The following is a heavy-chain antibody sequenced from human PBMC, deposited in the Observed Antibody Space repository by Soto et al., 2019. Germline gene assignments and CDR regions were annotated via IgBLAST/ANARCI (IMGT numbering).Heavy chain of an antibody. J-gene: IGHJ4*02. V-gene: IGHV3-23*01. Sequence: GGSLRLSCAASGFTFSSYAMGWVRQAPVKGLEWVSTISGSGGSTYYADSVKGRFTISRDNSKNTLYLQMNSLRAEDTAVYHCAKGFGDYYDSSGYYNYWGQGTLVTVSS. CDR3: AKGFGDYYDSSGYYNY. CDR1: GFTFSSYA. CDR2: ISGSGGST. D-gene: IGHD3-22*01.